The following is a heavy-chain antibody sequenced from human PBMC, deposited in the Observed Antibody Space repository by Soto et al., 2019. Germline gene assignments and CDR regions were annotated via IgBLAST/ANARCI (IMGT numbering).Heavy chain of an antibody. CDR3: AAGDSSGYYGG. J-gene: IGHJ4*02. CDR1: GFIFTSSS. V-gene: IGHV1-58*01. CDR2: ITVGTGNT. D-gene: IGHD3-22*01. Sequence: GASVKVSCKASGFIFTSSSVQWVRQARGQRLEWIGWITVGTGNTNYAQKFQERVTITRHMSTSTAYMELSNLTSEDTAVYYCAAGDSSGYYGGWGQGXQVTVYS.